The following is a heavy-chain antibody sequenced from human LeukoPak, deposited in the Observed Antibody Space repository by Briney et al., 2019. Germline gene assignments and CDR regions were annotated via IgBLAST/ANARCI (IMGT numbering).Heavy chain of an antibody. CDR2: IYSGDFDN. Sequence: GEALKTSRKGSGYSFTNYWIGWGRQTAGKGVGLRGIIYSGDFDNRYSPSFQGQVTISADKSISTAYLQWSSLEASDTAMYYCARHREGTGGSDYVDYWGQGDLVTVSS. CDR3: ARHREGTGGSDYVDY. D-gene: IGHD1-26*01. V-gene: IGHV5-51*01. CDR1: GYSFTNYW. J-gene: IGHJ4*02.